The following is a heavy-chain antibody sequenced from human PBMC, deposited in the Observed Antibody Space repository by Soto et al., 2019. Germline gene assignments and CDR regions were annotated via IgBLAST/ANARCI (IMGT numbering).Heavy chain of an antibody. J-gene: IGHJ4*02. Sequence: SETLSLTCLVSGGSIKTSTYYWGWIRQPPGKGLDWIGSAYYSGLTHYNPSFRSRVTISVDTSKNQFSLKLSSVTAADTAVYYCARVKVYDYVWGSYSPFDYWGQGTLVTVSS. CDR3: ARVKVYDYVWGSYSPFDY. CDR2: AYYSGLT. D-gene: IGHD3-16*01. V-gene: IGHV4-39*07. CDR1: GGSIKTSTYY.